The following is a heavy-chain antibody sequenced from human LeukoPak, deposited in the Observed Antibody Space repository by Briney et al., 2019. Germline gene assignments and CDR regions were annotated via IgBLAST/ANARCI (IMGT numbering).Heavy chain of an antibody. CDR1: GFTFSNYW. CDR3: AREDDWNYEDY. Sequence: GGSLRLSCAASGFTFSNYWMSWVRQAPGKGLEWVANIKQDGSEKYYVNSVKGRFTISRDNAKNSLYLQMNSPRAEDTAIYYCAREDDWNYEDYWGQGTLVTVSS. J-gene: IGHJ4*02. V-gene: IGHV3-7*03. D-gene: IGHD1-7*01. CDR2: IKQDGSEK.